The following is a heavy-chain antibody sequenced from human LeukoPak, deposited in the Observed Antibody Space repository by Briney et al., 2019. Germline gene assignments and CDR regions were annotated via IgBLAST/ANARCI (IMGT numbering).Heavy chain of an antibody. D-gene: IGHD3-10*01. V-gene: IGHV4-39*07. Sequence: SETLSLTCTVSGGSISSSSYYWGWIRQPPGKGLEWIGSIYYSGSTNYNPSLKSRVTISVDTSKNQFSLKLSSVTAADTAIYYCARDAKYYYGSRTFFFYEHWGQGTLLTVSS. CDR1: GGSISSSSYY. CDR3: ARDAKYYYGSRTFFFYEH. CDR2: IYYSGST. J-gene: IGHJ4*02.